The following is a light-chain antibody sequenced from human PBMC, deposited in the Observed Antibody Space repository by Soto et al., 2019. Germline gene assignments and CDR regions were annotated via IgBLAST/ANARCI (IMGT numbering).Light chain of an antibody. CDR1: QSISGW. CDR3: QQDETCSGT. V-gene: IGKV1-5*01. CDR2: DVS. Sequence: IQMNQSPSTLSASVSDRVTITCRASQSISGWLAWYQQKPVKAPKFLIYDVSNLESGVPLRFSGSGSGTEFTLTISSLQPDDFATYYCQQDETCSGTFGPGTKVDIK. J-gene: IGKJ1*01.